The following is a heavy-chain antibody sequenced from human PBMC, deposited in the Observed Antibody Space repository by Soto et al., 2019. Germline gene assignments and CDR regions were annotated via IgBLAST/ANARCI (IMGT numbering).Heavy chain of an antibody. J-gene: IGHJ4*02. Sequence: GGSVRLSCAASGFTFSSFAMSWVRQAPGKGLEWVSVISDSGGSTYYADSVRGRFTISRDNSKSTLFLQMNSLRGDDTAIYYCAKPISDYYAPSDHWGQGTQVTVSS. CDR3: AKPISDYYAPSDH. D-gene: IGHD3-22*01. V-gene: IGHV3-23*01. CDR2: ISDSGGST. CDR1: GFTFSSFA.